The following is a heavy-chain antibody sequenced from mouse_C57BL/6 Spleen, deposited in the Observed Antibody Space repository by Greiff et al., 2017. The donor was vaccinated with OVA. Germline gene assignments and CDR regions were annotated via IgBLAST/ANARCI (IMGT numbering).Heavy chain of an antibody. Sequence: EVKLVESGGGLVKPGGSLKLSCAASGFTFSSYAMSWVRQTPEKRLEWVATISDGGSYTYYPDNVKGRFTISRDNAKNNLYLQMSHLKSEDTAMYYCARDGYSNSYWYFDVWGTGTTVTVSS. J-gene: IGHJ1*03. CDR3: ARDGYSNSYWYFDV. D-gene: IGHD2-5*01. V-gene: IGHV5-4*01. CDR1: GFTFSSYA. CDR2: ISDGGSYT.